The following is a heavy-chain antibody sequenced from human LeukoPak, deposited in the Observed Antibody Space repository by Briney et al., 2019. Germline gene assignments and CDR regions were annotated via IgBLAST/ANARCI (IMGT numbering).Heavy chain of an antibody. D-gene: IGHD3-3*01. Sequence: SVTVSCKASGGTFSSYAISWVRQAPGQGLEWMGGIIPIFGTANYAQKFQGRVTITADESTSTAYMELSSLRSEDTAVYYCARAPYDFWSSFDIWGQGTMVTVSS. J-gene: IGHJ3*02. CDR3: ARAPYDFWSSFDI. CDR1: GGTFSSYA. V-gene: IGHV1-69*13. CDR2: IIPIFGTA.